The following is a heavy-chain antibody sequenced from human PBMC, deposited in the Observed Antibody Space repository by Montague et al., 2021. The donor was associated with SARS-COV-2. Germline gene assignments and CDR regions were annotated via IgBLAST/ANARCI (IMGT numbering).Heavy chain of an antibody. CDR3: ARGSTGWYAIFGHYGMDV. Sequence: SLILSCAASRFTFSDFWMNWVRQAPVKGLEWVADIKHDGSEKSYXDSVKGRFTISRDNAKNSLYLQMNSLRAEDTAVYYCARGSTGWYAIFGHYGMDVWGQGTTVTVSS. D-gene: IGHD6-19*01. V-gene: IGHV3-7*01. CDR2: IKHDGSEK. J-gene: IGHJ6*02. CDR1: RFTFSDFW.